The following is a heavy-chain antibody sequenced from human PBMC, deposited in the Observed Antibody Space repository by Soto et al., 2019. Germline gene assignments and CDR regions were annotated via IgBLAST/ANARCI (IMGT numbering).Heavy chain of an antibody. Sequence: GESLKISCAASGFTFSNAWMSWVRQAPGKGLEWVGRIKSKTDGGTTDYAAPVKGRFTISRDDSKNTLYLQMNSLKTEDTAVYYCTTDQEATIDYWGQGTLVTVSS. CDR3: TTDQEATIDY. CDR2: IKSKTDGGTT. J-gene: IGHJ4*02. V-gene: IGHV3-15*01. D-gene: IGHD5-12*01. CDR1: GFTFSNAW.